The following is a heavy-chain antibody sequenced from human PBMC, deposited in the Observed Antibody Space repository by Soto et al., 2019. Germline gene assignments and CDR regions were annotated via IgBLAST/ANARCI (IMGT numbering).Heavy chain of an antibody. CDR2: ISGSGGST. CDR1: GFTFSSYA. J-gene: IGHJ4*02. V-gene: IGHV3-23*01. CDR3: AKGTDIVVVPADRFDY. D-gene: IGHD2-2*01. Sequence: GGSLRLSCAASGFTFSSYAMSWVRQAPGKGLEWVSAISGSGGSTYYADSVKGRFTISRDNSKNTLYLQMNSLRAEDTAVYYCAKGTDIVVVPADRFDYWGQGTLVTVSS.